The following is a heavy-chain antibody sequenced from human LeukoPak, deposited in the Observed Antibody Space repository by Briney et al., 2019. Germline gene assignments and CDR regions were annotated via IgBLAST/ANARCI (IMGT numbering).Heavy chain of an antibody. J-gene: IGHJ4*02. CDR2: IHTTGNT. D-gene: IGHD4-17*01. CDR1: GASITPYY. Sequence: RTSETLSLTCAVSGASITPYYWTWIPQPAGKTLEWIGRIHTTGNTNHNSSLKSRVTMSLDTSNNQFSLKLASVTDADTAVYYCARGHRRGDYSDRYNFYDYWGQGILVTVSS. V-gene: IGHV4-4*07. CDR3: ARGHRRGDYSDRYNFYDY.